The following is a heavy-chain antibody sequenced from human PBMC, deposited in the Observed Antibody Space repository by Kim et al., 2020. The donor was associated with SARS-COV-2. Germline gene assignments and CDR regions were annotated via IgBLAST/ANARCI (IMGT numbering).Heavy chain of an antibody. D-gene: IGHD6-13*01. CDR1: GYTFTSYD. Sequence: ASVKVSCKASGYTFTSYDINWVRQATGQGLEWMGWMNPNSGNTGYAQKFQGRVTMTRNTSISTAYMELSSLRSEDTAVYYCARAPALAAAVDYWGQGTLVTVSS. J-gene: IGHJ4*02. CDR3: ARAPALAAAVDY. CDR2: MNPNSGNT. V-gene: IGHV1-8*01.